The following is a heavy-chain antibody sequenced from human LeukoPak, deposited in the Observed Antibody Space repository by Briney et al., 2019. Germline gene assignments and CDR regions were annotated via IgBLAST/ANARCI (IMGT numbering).Heavy chain of an antibody. J-gene: IGHJ4*02. D-gene: IGHD6-19*01. CDR1: GFTFSSYA. V-gene: IGHV3-23*01. CDR2: ISGNGDNT. Sequence: PGGSLRLSCAASGFTFSSYAMSWVRQAPGKGLEWVSVISGNGDNTYYAGSAKGRFTISRDNSKNTLYLQMNSLRAEDTAVYYCARDHSSGWYSDYFDYWGQGTLVTVSS. CDR3: ARDHSSGWYSDYFDY.